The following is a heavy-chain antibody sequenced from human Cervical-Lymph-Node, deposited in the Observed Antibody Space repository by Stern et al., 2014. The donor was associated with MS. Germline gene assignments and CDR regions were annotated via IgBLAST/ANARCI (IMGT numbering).Heavy chain of an antibody. V-gene: IGHV3-23*04. CDR1: QFTFSTYA. CDR3: AKDDGYIGFDY. Sequence: EVTLVESGGGLAHPGRSLRLSCAASQFTFSTYAMTWVRQAPGQGLAWVATISGSGNRTYLADSVKGRFTVSRDNSNNTVYLQMSNLTAEDTAIYFCAKDDGYIGFDYWGQGIPVTVSS. J-gene: IGHJ4*02. D-gene: IGHD5-18*01. CDR2: ISGSGNRT.